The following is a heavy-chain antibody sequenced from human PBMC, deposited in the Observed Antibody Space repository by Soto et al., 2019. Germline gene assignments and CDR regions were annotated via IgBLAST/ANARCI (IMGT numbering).Heavy chain of an antibody. V-gene: IGHV4-39*01. CDR1: GGSISSSSSY. J-gene: IGHJ4*02. D-gene: IGHD3-22*01. Sequence: SETLSLTCTVSGGSISSSSSYWGWIRQPPGKGLEWIGSIYYSGSTYYNPSLKSRVTISADTSKNQFSLKLSSVTAADTAVYYCLGSGFYYFDYWGQGTLVTVSS. CDR2: IYYSGST. CDR3: LGSGFYYFDY.